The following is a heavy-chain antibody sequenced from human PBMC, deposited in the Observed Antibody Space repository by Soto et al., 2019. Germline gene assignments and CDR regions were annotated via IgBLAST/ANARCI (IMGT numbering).Heavy chain of an antibody. CDR3: ARGGLGSYLLDY. D-gene: IGHD3-10*01. V-gene: IGHV3-74*01. J-gene: IGHJ4*02. Sequence: EVQLVESGGGSVQPGGSLRLSCAASGFTFNSYWVHWVRQVPRKGLVWLSRINMDGTRTNYADSVKGRFAISRDNAKNTVYLQMNSLGVEDSAAYYCARGGLGSYLLDYWGQGTLVSVSS. CDR1: GFTFNSYW. CDR2: INMDGTRT.